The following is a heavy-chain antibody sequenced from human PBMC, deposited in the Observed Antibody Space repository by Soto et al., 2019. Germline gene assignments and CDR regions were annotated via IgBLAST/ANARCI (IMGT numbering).Heavy chain of an antibody. CDR2: INPNSGGT. V-gene: IGHV1-8*02. J-gene: IGHJ6*02. D-gene: IGHD2-15*01. CDR3: ASHRVVAARRAPSGYYGMDV. CDR1: GYTFTSYA. Sequence: ASVKVSCKASGYTFTSYAMHWVRQAPGQRLEWMGWINPNSGGTNYAQKFQGRVTMTRNTSISTAYMELSSLRSEDTAVYYCASHRVVAARRAPSGYYGMDVWGQGTTVTVSS.